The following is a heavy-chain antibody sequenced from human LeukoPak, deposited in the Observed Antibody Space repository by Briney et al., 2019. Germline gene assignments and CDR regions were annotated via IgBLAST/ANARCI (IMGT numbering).Heavy chain of an antibody. CDR2: INHSGST. Sequence: SETLSLTCAVYGGSFSGYYWSWLRQPPGKGLEWIGEINHSGSTNYNPSLTSRVTISVDTSKNQFSLKLSSVTAADTAVYYCARGPPPRGVSGSYYPFDYGGQGTLVTVSS. CDR1: GGSFSGYY. CDR3: ARGPPPRGVSGSYYPFDY. J-gene: IGHJ4*02. D-gene: IGHD3-10*01. V-gene: IGHV4-34*01.